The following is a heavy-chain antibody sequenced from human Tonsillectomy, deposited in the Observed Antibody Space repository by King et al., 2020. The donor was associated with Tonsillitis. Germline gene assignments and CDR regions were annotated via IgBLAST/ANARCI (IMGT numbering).Heavy chain of an antibody. V-gene: IGHV3-30*18. D-gene: IGHD3-10*01. J-gene: IGHJ4*02. Sequence: VQLVESGGGVVQPGKSLRLSCAPSGFTFSSYGMHWVRQSPGKGLEWVAVISYTGSDKYYADSVKGRFTISRDNSKNTLYLQMNSLRTEDTAVYYCAKSSVGGDYFDYWGQGTLVPVSS. CDR2: ISYTGSDK. CDR1: GFTFSSYG. CDR3: AKSSVGGDYFDY.